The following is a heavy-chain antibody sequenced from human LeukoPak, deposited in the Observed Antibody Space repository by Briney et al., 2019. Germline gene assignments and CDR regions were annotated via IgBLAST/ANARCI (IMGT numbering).Heavy chain of an antibody. CDR2: ISYDGSNK. V-gene: IGHV3-30*18. CDR3: AKGGYSSRLYYFDY. J-gene: IGHJ4*02. D-gene: IGHD6-13*01. Sequence: PGRSLRLSCAASGFTFSSYGMHWVRQAPGKGLEWVAVISYDGSNKYYADSVKGRFTISRDNSKNTLYLQMNSLRAEDTAVYYCAKGGYSSRLYYFDYWGQGTLVTVSS. CDR1: GFTFSSYG.